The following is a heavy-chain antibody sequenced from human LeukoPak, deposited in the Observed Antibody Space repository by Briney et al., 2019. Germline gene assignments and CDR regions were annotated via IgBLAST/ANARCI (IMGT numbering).Heavy chain of an antibody. CDR1: GFTFSDHY. CDR3: ARVSDTAMDLDY. D-gene: IGHD5-18*01. J-gene: IGHJ4*02. CDR2: ISSSSSYI. V-gene: IGHV3-21*01. Sequence: GGSLRLSCAASGFTFSDHYMDWVRQAPGKGLEWVSSISSSSSYIYYADSVKGRFTISRDNAKNSLYLQMNSLRAEDTAVYYCARVSDTAMDLDYWGQGTLVTVSS.